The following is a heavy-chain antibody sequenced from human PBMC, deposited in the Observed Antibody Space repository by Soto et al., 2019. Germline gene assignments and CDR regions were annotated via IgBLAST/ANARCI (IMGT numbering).Heavy chain of an antibody. CDR3: AHSRLSQWLVTYNWFDP. D-gene: IGHD6-19*01. Sequence: QITLKESGPTLVKPTQTLTLTCTFSGFSLSTSGVGVGWIRQPPGKALEWLALIYWDDDKRYSPSLKSRLTITKDTSKNQVVLTMTNMDPVDTATYYCAHSRLSQWLVTYNWFDPWGQGTLVTVSS. CDR1: GFSLSTSGVG. CDR2: IYWDDDK. J-gene: IGHJ5*02. V-gene: IGHV2-5*02.